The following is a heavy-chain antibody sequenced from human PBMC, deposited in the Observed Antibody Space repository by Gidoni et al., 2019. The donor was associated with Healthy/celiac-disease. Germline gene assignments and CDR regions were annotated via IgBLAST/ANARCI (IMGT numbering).Heavy chain of an antibody. J-gene: IGHJ6*02. D-gene: IGHD4-4*01. CDR2: INPSGGST. Sequence: GQGLEWMGIINPSGGSTSYAQKFQGRVPMTRDTSTSTVYMELSSLRSEDTAVYYCARGGTVMGGYYYYYGMDVWGQGTTVTVSS. CDR3: ARGGTVMGGYYYYYGMDV. V-gene: IGHV1-46*01.